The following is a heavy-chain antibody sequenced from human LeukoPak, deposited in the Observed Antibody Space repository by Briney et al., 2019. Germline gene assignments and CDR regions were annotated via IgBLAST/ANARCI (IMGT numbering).Heavy chain of an antibody. CDR1: DGSISSSSYY. Sequence: PSETLSLTCTVSDGSISSSSYYWGWIRQPPGKGLEWIGSIYYSGSTYYNPSLKSRVTISVDTSKNQFSLKLSSVTAADTAVYYCARDVVDSSSWYLRLGPNWFDPWGQGTLVTVSS. CDR3: ARDVVDSSSWYLRLGPNWFDP. CDR2: IYYSGST. D-gene: IGHD6-13*01. V-gene: IGHV4-39*07. J-gene: IGHJ5*02.